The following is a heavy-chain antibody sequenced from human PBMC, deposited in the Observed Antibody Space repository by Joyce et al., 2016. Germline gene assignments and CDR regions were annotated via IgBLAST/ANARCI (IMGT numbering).Heavy chain of an antibody. CDR3: ARDKLQAVPDARYDS. V-gene: IGHV3-66*02. J-gene: IGHJ4*02. Sequence: EVQLVDSGGGLVKPGGSLTLSCAASGFAVTSSQMSWVRQAPGKGLEWVLMIYSDDTTYYTDSVKGRFTISRDISKNKVFLEMNSLRLEDTAVYYCARDKLQAVPDARYDSWGQGTLVSVSS. D-gene: IGHD6-19*01. CDR2: IYSDDTT. CDR1: GFAVTSSQ.